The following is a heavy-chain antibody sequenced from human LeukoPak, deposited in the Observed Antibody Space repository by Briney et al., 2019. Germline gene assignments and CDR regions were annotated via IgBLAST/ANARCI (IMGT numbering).Heavy chain of an antibody. CDR3: ARGPYCSSTSCYPHY. Sequence: ASVNVSCKASGYTFTSYGISWVRQAPGQGLEWMGWISAYNGNTNYAQKLQGRVTMTPDTSTSTAYMELKSQRSDDTGVYYCARGPYCSSTSCYPHYWGQGTLVTVSS. CDR1: GYTFTSYG. J-gene: IGHJ4*02. D-gene: IGHD2-2*01. CDR2: ISAYNGNT. V-gene: IGHV1-18*01.